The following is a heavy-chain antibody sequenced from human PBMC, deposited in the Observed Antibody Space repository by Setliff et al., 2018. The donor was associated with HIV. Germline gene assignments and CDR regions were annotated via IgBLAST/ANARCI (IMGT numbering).Heavy chain of an antibody. CDR3: ARADNYYYDSGAFKSGLDAFDI. J-gene: IGHJ3*02. CDR1: GGSISSGNYY. D-gene: IGHD3-22*01. V-gene: IGHV4-61*09. Sequence: TLSLTCTVSGGSISSGNYYWSWIRQPAGKGLEWIGHISTSGRTNYNPSLMSRLTISVDTSKNQFSLKLSSVTAADTAVYHCARADNYYYDSGAFKSGLDAFDIWGQGTMVTVSS. CDR2: ISTSGRT.